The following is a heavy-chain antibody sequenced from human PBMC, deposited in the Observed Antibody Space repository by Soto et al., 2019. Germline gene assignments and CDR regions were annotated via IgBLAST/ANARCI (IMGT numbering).Heavy chain of an antibody. V-gene: IGHV3-21*01. Sequence: EVQLVESGGVLVKPGGSLRLSCAAAGFTLSSYSMHWVLQAPGKGLEWVSSISSSSSYIYYADSVKGRFTIARDNAKNSLYLQMNSLRAEDTAVYYCARDQTTVTYYYYYYMDVWGKGTTVTVSS. CDR1: GFTLSSYS. CDR2: ISSSSSYI. CDR3: ARDQTTVTYYYYYYMDV. D-gene: IGHD4-17*01. J-gene: IGHJ6*03.